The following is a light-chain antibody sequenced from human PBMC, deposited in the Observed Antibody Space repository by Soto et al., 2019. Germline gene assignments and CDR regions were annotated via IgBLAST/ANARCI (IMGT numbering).Light chain of an antibody. CDR3: SSYTSSSTL. V-gene: IGLV2-14*03. J-gene: IGLJ2*01. CDR1: SSTYNY. Sequence: QSALTQPASVSGSLGQSITISCTGTSSTYNYVSWYQQYPGKAPQLMIYDVSNRPSGVSKRFSGSKSGNTASLSISGLQPEDEADYYCSSYTSSSTLFGGGTKLTVL. CDR2: DVS.